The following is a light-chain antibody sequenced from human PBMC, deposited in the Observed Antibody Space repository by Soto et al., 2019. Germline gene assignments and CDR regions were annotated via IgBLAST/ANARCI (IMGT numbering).Light chain of an antibody. CDR1: QNINTY. CDR3: QYLNGAPTIT. J-gene: IGKJ5*01. V-gene: IGKV1-39*02. CDR2: AAS. Sequence: DIQMTQSPYSLSAAVGDRVTIACRASQNINTYLNWYQQKPGKAPKLLIYAASSLQSGVPSRFSGSGSGTEFSLTITSLKPEDFATYYCQYLNGAPTITFGQGTRMEIK.